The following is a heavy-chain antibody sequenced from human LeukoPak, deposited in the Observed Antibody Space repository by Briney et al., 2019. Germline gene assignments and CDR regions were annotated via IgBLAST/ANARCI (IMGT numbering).Heavy chain of an antibody. CDR3: AKHGSGTHYGHYYFDY. Sequence: AGGSLRLSCAASGFNFSSYEMNWVRQAPGKGLEWISYITSSGNITYYADSVEGRFTISRDDAKNSMYLQMNSLRAEDTAVYYCAKHGSGTHYGHYYFDYWGQGTLVTVSS. V-gene: IGHV3-48*03. J-gene: IGHJ4*02. CDR2: ITSSGNIT. D-gene: IGHD3-10*01. CDR1: GFNFSSYE.